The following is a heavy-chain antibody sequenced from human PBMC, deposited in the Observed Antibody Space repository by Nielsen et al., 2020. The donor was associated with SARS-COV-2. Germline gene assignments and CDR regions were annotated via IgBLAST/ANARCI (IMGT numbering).Heavy chain of an antibody. V-gene: IGHV1-69*13. CDR3: ARGEALDILTGTPLYGMDV. J-gene: IGHJ6*02. Sequence: SVKVSCKASRGTFSSYAISWVRQAPGQGLEWMGGIIPIFGTANYAQKFQGRVTITADESTSTAYMELSSLRSEDTAVYYCARGEALDILTGTPLYGMDVWGQGTTVTVSS. D-gene: IGHD3-9*01. CDR1: RGTFSSYA. CDR2: IIPIFGTA.